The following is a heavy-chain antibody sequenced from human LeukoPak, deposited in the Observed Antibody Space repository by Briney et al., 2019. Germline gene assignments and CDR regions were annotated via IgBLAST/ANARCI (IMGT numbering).Heavy chain of an antibody. D-gene: IGHD5-18*01. CDR1: GFTFSSYA. CDR2: ISGSGGST. V-gene: IGHV3-23*01. CDR3: AKDPALDTALGGFDY. J-gene: IGHJ4*02. Sequence: GGSLRLSCAASGFTFSSYAMSWVRQAPGKGLEWVSTISGSGGSTYYADSVKGRFTISRDNSKNTLYLQMNSLRAEDTAVYYCAKDPALDTALGGFDYWGQGTLVTVSS.